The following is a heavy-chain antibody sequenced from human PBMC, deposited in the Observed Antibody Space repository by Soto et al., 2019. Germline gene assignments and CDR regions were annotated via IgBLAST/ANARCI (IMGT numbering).Heavy chain of an antibody. J-gene: IGHJ4*02. CDR1: GFTFSTYA. CDR2: ISGDGGST. Sequence: EVQLLESGGGLVQPGGSLRLSCAASGFTFSTYAMSWVRQAPGKGLEWVSGISGDGGSTYYAESVKGRFTVSRDNSKDTLYLQMNSLTAEATAVYHSAKDLRQYIYGFDYWGQGTLVTVSS. D-gene: IGHD5-18*01. CDR3: AKDLRQYIYGFDY. V-gene: IGHV3-23*01.